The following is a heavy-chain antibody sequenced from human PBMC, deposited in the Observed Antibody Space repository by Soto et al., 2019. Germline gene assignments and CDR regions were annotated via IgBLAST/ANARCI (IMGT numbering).Heavy chain of an antibody. D-gene: IGHD3-10*01. CDR3: AHSFGEVRVRYYHYFGLDV. Sequence: QITLKESGPTLVKPTQTLTLTFTFSGFSLSTTAVGVGWIRQPPGKALEWLALIYWDDAKTSSPSLKSRLTITRSTSKKQVVLTMTNMAPVDTATYYCAHSFGEVRVRYYHYFGLDVWGQGTTVTVSS. CDR2: IYWDDAK. J-gene: IGHJ6*02. V-gene: IGHV2-5*02. CDR1: GFSLSTTAVG.